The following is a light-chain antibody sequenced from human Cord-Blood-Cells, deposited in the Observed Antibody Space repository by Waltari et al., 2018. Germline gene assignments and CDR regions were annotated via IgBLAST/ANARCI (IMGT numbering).Light chain of an antibody. CDR1: QEISNY. CDR3: QQYDNLPLT. V-gene: IGKV1-33*01. CDR2: DAS. J-gene: IGKJ4*01. Sequence: DIQMTQSPSSLSASVGDRGKRTCQVRQEISNYLNWYQQKPGKAPKLLIYDASNLETGVPSRFSGSGSGTDFTFTISSLQPEDIATYYCQQYDNLPLTFGGGTKVEIK.